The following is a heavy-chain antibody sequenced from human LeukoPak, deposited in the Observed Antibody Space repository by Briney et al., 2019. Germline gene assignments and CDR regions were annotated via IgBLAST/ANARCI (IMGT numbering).Heavy chain of an antibody. Sequence: GGSLRLSCAVSGFTFSSYSMNWVRQAPGKGLEWVSSISSSSSYIYYADSVKGRFTISRDNAKNSLYLQMNSLRAEDTAVYYCARDRSPVRVPTVFDYWGQGTLVTVSS. CDR3: ARDRSPVRVPTVFDY. CDR2: ISSSSSYI. CDR1: GFTFSSYS. J-gene: IGHJ4*02. D-gene: IGHD1-26*01. V-gene: IGHV3-21*01.